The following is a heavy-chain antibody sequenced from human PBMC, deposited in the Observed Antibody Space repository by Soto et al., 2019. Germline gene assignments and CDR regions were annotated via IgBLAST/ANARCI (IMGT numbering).Heavy chain of an antibody. D-gene: IGHD1-26*01. V-gene: IGHV3-74*01. J-gene: IGHJ4*02. CDR3: ASSGVGATKRTGLFDY. CDR1: GFTFSIYW. Sequence: EVQLVESGGGLVQPGGSLRLSCAASGFTFSIYWMHWVRQAPGKGLEWVSRINGDGSSTSNADPVKGRFTISRDNAKNTLYLEMNSLRAEDTAVYYCASSGVGATKRTGLFDYWGQGTLVTVSS. CDR2: INGDGSST.